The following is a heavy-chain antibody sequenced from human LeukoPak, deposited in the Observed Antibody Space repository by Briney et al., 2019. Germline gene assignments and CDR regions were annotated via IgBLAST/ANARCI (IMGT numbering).Heavy chain of an antibody. V-gene: IGHV4-38-2*02. CDR1: GYSISSGYY. D-gene: IGHD3-22*01. CDR3: TGVAWFQPPYFDY. Sequence: SETLSLTCTVSGYSISSGYYWGWIRQPPGQGLEWIGSIYHSGSTYYNPSLKSRVTISVDTSKNQFSLKLSSVTAADTAVYYCTGVAWFQPPYFDYWGQGTLVTVSS. CDR2: IYHSGST. J-gene: IGHJ4*02.